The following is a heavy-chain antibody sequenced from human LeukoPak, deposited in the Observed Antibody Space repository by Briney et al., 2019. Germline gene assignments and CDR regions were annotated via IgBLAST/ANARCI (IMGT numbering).Heavy chain of an antibody. CDR3: ARDPGYSYGSYGMDV. CDR1: GGSISSYY. Sequence: SETLSLTCTVSGGSISSYYWSWIRQPPGKGLEWIGYIYYSGSTNYNPSLKSRVTISEDTSKSQFSLKLSSVTAADTAVYYCARDPGYSYGSYGMDVWGQGTTVTVSS. D-gene: IGHD5-18*01. CDR2: IYYSGST. V-gene: IGHV4-59*01. J-gene: IGHJ6*02.